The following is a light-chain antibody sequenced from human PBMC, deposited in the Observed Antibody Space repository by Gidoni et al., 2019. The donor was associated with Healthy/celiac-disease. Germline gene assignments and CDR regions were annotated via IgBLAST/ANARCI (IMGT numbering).Light chain of an antibody. CDR2: LNSDCSH. CDR1: SGHSRYA. J-gene: IGLJ2*01. Sequence: QLVRTQSPSAAASLGASVKLTCTLSSGHSRYAIAGHQQQPAKCPRYLMKLNSDCSHCTGDLFPDRFSASSSWAARYLTISTLPPADEANYYCQPCGTVIVIFARATKLTVL. CDR3: QPCGTVIVI. V-gene: IGLV4-69*01.